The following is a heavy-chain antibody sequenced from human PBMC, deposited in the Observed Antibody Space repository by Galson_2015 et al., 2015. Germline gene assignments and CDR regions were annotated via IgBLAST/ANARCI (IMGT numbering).Heavy chain of an antibody. Sequence: SLRLSCAASGFTFSNAWMSWVRQAPGKGLEWVGRIKSKTDGGTTDYAAPVKGRFTISRDDSKNTLYLQMNSLKTEDTAVYYCTTGGTLFGYSYGRHWYFDLWGRGTLVTVSS. V-gene: IGHV3-15*01. CDR3: TTGGTLFGYSYGRHWYFDL. D-gene: IGHD5-18*01. J-gene: IGHJ2*01. CDR1: GFTFSNAW. CDR2: IKSKTDGGTT.